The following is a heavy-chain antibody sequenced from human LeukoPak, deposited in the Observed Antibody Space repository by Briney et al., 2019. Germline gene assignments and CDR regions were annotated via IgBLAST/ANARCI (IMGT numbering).Heavy chain of an antibody. CDR3: ARGQSIAAAGNPFDY. D-gene: IGHD6-13*01. V-gene: IGHV4-34*01. Sequence: PSETLSLTCTVSGGSISSYWSWIRQPPGKGLEWIGEINHSGSTNYNPSLKSRVTISVDTSKNQFSLKLSSVTAADTAVYYCARGQSIAAAGNPFDYWGQGTLVTVSS. J-gene: IGHJ4*02. CDR1: GGSISSY. CDR2: INHSGST.